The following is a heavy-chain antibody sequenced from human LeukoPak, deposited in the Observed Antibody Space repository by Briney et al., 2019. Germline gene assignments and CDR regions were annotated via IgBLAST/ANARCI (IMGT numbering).Heavy chain of an antibody. CDR1: GGSISSYY. CDR3: ARVLRMATIEL. V-gene: IGHV4-59*01. Sequence: SETLSLTCTVSGGSISSYYWSWIRQPPGEGLEWIGYIYYSGSTNYNPSLKSRVTISVDTSKNQFSLKLSSVTAADTAVYYCARVLRMATIELWGQGALVTVSS. D-gene: IGHD5-24*01. CDR2: IYYSGST. J-gene: IGHJ4*02.